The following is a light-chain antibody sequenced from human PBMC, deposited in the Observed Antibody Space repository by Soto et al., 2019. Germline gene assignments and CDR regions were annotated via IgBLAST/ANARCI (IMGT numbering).Light chain of an antibody. J-gene: IGLJ1*01. V-gene: IGLV1-47*01. CDR1: SSDVGGYNY. CDR3: ATWDDSLSNYV. CDR2: RNN. Sequence: QSVLTQPPSASGSPGQSVTISCTGTSSDVGGYNYVYWHQHLTGTAPKLLIYRNNQRPSGVPDRFSGSKSGTSASLAISGLRSEDEADYYCATWDDSLSNYVFGTGTKVTVL.